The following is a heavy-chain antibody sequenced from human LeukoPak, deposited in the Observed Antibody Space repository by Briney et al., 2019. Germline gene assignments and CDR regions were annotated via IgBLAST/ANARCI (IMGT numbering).Heavy chain of an antibody. J-gene: IGHJ4*02. D-gene: IGHD4-17*01. CDR3: VKSLYGACRSPFDY. CDR2: ISAAGDST. Sequence: PGGSLRLSCAASRFTFSSNAMSRVRQAPGKGLEWVSGISAAGDSTYYAASVKGRFTISRDDSKNTLDLHMNSLRAEDTALYYCVKSLYGACRSPFDYWGQGTLVTVSS. V-gene: IGHV3-23*01. CDR1: RFTFSSNA.